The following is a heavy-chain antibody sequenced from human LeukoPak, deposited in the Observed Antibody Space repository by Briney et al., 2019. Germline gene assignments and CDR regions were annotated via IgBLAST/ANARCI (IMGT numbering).Heavy chain of an antibody. V-gene: IGHV3-48*01. CDR3: ARDYVYAFDY. J-gene: IGHJ4*02. D-gene: IGHD2/OR15-2a*01. CDR2: ISGDGNAK. CDR1: GFSFISYS. Sequence: PGGSLRLSFAASGFSFISYSINWVRQAPGKGLEWVSYISGDGNAKHYTDSVKGRFTISRDNAKNALYLQMNSLRAEDTAVYFCARDYVYAFDYWGQGTLVTVSS.